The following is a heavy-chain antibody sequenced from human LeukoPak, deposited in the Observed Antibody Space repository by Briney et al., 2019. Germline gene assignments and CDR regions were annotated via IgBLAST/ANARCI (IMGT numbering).Heavy chain of an antibody. D-gene: IGHD3-10*01. CDR2: IYRSGST. CDR3: ARGARSAYRYYGSGDTYYFDY. V-gene: IGHV4-34*01. J-gene: IGHJ4*02. Sequence: SETLSLTCAVYGGSFSGYYWSWIRQPPGKGLEWVGYIYRSGSTYYNPSLKSRVTISVDRSKNQFSLKLSSVTAADTAVYYCARGARSAYRYYGSGDTYYFDYWGQGTLVTVSS. CDR1: GGSFSGYY.